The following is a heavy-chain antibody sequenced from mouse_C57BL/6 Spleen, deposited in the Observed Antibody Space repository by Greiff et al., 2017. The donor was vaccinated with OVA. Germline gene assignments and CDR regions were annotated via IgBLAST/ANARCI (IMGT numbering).Heavy chain of an antibody. CDR2: INPSNGGT. Sequence: QVQLQQPGTELVKPGASVKLSCKASGYTFTSYWMHWVKQRPGQGLEWIGNINPSNGGTSYNEKFKSKATLTVDNSSSTAYMQLRSLTAEDSAVNSCARDYYGSVAYWGQGTLVTVSA. D-gene: IGHD1-1*01. V-gene: IGHV1-53*01. J-gene: IGHJ3*01. CDR1: GYTFTSYW. CDR3: ARDYYGSVAY.